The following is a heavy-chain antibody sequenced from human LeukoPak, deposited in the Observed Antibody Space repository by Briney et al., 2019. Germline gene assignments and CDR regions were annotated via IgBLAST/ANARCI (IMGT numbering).Heavy chain of an antibody. CDR3: ARLQDTAMVDY. CDR2: IYYSGST. D-gene: IGHD5-18*01. V-gene: IGHV4-39*07. CDR1: GGSISSSSYY. Sequence: SETLSLTCTVSGGSISSSSYYWGWIRQPPGKGLEWIGSIYYSGSTNYNPSLKSRVTISVDTSKNQFSLKLSSVTAADTAVYYCARLQDTAMVDYWGQGTLVTVSS. J-gene: IGHJ4*02.